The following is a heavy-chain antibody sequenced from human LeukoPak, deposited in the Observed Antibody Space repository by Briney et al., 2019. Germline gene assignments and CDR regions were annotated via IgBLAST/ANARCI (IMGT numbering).Heavy chain of an antibody. D-gene: IGHD2-15*01. J-gene: IGHJ3*02. CDR1: GFNFNKYW. CDR3: VPGGYCKSFTCFYDAFDI. V-gene: IGHV3-74*03. CDR2: ISRNGNIT. Sequence: GGSLRLSCSASGFNFNKYWMHWVRQAPGPGLVWVSRISRNGNITMYADSVEGRFTISRDNAKNTVYLQMNSLSVEDTAVYYCVPGGYCKSFTCFYDAFDIWGQGTMVTVSS.